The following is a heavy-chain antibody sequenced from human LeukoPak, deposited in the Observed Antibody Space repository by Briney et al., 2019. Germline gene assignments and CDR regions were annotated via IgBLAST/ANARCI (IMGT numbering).Heavy chain of an antibody. Sequence: GGSLRLSCAASGFTFSSYVMHWVRQAPGKGLEWVAVISYDGSNKYYADSVKGRFTISRDNSKNTLYLQMNSLRAEDTAVYYCARAYYYDSSGHGYFDYWGQGTLVTVSS. CDR1: GFTFSSYV. CDR2: ISYDGSNK. D-gene: IGHD3-22*01. J-gene: IGHJ4*02. CDR3: ARAYYYDSSGHGYFDY. V-gene: IGHV3-30*04.